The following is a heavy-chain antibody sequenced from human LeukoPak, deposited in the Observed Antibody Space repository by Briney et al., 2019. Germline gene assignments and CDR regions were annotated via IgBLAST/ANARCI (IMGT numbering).Heavy chain of an antibody. CDR1: GFTFSSYA. V-gene: IGHV3-23*01. D-gene: IGHD2-15*01. CDR2: ISGSRSYT. CDR3: ARDIGGRGWFDP. J-gene: IGHJ5*02. Sequence: GGSLRLSCAASGFTFSSYAMSWVRQAPGKGLEWVSAISGSRSYTYYADSVKGRFTISRDNAKNSLYLQMNSLRAEDTAVYYCARDIGGRGWFDPWGQGTLITVSS.